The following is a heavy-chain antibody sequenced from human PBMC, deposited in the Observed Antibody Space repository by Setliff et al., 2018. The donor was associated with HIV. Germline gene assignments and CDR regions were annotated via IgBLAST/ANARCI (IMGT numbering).Heavy chain of an antibody. D-gene: IGHD3-10*01. CDR3: ARIRGSTHYHYFYMDV. Sequence: SETLSLTCAVSGGSISSSNWWTWVRQPPGKGLEWIGESYHSGSTNYNPSLKSRVTISLDKSKNQFSLKLTSVTAADTAIYYCARIRGSTHYHYFYMDVWGKGTTVTVSS. CDR1: GGSISSSNW. J-gene: IGHJ6*03. V-gene: IGHV4-4*02. CDR2: SYHSGST.